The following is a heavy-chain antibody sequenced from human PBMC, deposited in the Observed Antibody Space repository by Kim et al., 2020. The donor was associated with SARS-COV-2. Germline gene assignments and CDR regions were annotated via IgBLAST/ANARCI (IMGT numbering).Heavy chain of an antibody. CDR3: VRGFGCSS. V-gene: IGHV3-7*03. CDR2: MKEDGTEK. Sequence: GGSLRLSCVASGFTFSTSWMTWVRQAPGKGLEWVANMKEDGTEKNYMDSVKGRFTISRDNAKNSLILQMNGLRVDDTAVYYCVRGFGCSSWGQGTLVTVSS. CDR1: GFTFSTSW. D-gene: IGHD3-9*01. J-gene: IGHJ5*02.